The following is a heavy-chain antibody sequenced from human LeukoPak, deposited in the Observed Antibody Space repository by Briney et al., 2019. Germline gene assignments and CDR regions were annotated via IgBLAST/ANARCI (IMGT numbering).Heavy chain of an antibody. V-gene: IGHV3-23*01. J-gene: IGHJ4*02. CDR1: GFTFSSYA. Sequence: GESLRLSCAASGFTFSSYAMSWVRQAPGKGLEWVSGINTSGGSTAYADSVKGRFNISRDNPRNTLYMQMNSLRAEDTALYYCAIMHPYYDGNGYWVQWGQGTLVTVSS. CDR3: AIMHPYYDGNGYWVQ. D-gene: IGHD3-22*01. CDR2: INTSGGST.